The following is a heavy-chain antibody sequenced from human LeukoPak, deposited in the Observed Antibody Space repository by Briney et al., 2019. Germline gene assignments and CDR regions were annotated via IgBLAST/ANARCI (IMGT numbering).Heavy chain of an antibody. V-gene: IGHV1-8*01. CDR1: GYTFTSYD. D-gene: IGHD3-10*01. CDR2: MNPNSGNT. Sequence: ASVKVSCKASGYTFTSYDINWVRQATGQGLEWMGWMNPNSGNTGYAQKFQGRVTMTRNTSISTAYMELSSLGSEDTAVYYCATAGSGSYYKEFDYWGQGTLVTVSS. CDR3: ATAGSGSYYKEFDY. J-gene: IGHJ4*02.